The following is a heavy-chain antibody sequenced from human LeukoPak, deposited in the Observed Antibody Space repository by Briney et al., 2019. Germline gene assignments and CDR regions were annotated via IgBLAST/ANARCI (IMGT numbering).Heavy chain of an antibody. D-gene: IGHD7-27*01. Sequence: GGSLRLSCAASGFGFSSGTMNWVRQAPGKALEWVSSLSGSGRLVWYAASVKGRFTISRDNAANSLFLQMNSLRVEDTAVYYCARDLQTGLAFDGWGQGTVVAVSS. CDR1: GFGFSSGT. CDR2: LSGSGRLV. V-gene: IGHV3-21*06. J-gene: IGHJ3*01. CDR3: ARDLQTGLAFDG.